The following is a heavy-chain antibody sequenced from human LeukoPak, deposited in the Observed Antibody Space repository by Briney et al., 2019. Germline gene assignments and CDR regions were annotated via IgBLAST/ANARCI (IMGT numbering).Heavy chain of an antibody. CDR1: GFTFSSYA. D-gene: IGHD2-2*01. V-gene: IGHV3-30-3*01. CDR2: ISYDGSNK. CDR3: ARDYWATYCSSISCSYFDN. J-gene: IGHJ4*02. Sequence: GGSLRLSCAASGFTFSSYAMHWVRQAPGKGLEWVAVISYDGSNKYYADSVKGRFTISRDNSKNTLYLQMNSLRAEDTAVYYCARDYWATYCSSISCSYFDNWGQGTLVTVSS.